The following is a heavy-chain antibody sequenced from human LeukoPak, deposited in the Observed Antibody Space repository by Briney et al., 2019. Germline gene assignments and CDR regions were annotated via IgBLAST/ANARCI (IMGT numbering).Heavy chain of an antibody. CDR3: ARAKDSYYYYYYMDV. CDR1: GGSISSYY. CDR2: IYYSGST. V-gene: IGHV4-59*01. Sequence: ETLSLTCTVSGGSISSYYWSWIRQPPGKGLEWIGYIYYSGSTNYNPSLKSRVAISVDTSKNQFSLKLSSVTAADTAVYYCARAKDSYYYYYYMDVWGKGTTVTVSS. J-gene: IGHJ6*03. D-gene: IGHD3/OR15-3a*01.